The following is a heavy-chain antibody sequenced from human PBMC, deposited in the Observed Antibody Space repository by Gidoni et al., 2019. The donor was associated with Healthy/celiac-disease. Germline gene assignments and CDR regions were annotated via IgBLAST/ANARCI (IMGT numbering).Heavy chain of an antibody. Sequence: EVQLLESGGGLVQPGGSLRLSCAASGFPFSSSAMSWVRQGPGKGLEWVSAISGSGGSTYYADSVKGRFTISRDNSKNTLYLQMNSLRAEDTAVYYCAKGDYDIYGMDVWGQGTTVTVSS. D-gene: IGHD3-9*01. V-gene: IGHV3-23*01. CDR2: ISGSGGST. CDR1: GFPFSSSA. CDR3: AKGDYDIYGMDV. J-gene: IGHJ6*02.